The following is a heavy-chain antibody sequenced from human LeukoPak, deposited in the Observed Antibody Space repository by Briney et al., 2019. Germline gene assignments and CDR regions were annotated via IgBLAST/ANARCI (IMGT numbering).Heavy chain of an antibody. CDR1: GGSISSYY. V-gene: IGHV4-59*08. D-gene: IGHD6-19*01. CDR3: ARHSGGWYGAFDI. J-gene: IGHJ3*02. Sequence: SETLSLTCTVSGGSISSYYWSWIRQPPGKGLEWSGYIYYSGSTNYNPSLKSRVTISVDTSKNQFSLKLSSVTAADTAVYYCARHSGGWYGAFDIWGQGTMVTVSS. CDR2: IYYSGST.